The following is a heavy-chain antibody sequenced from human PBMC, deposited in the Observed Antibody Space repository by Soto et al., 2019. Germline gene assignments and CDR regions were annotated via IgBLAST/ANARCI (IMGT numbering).Heavy chain of an antibody. CDR1: GGSISSYY. J-gene: IGHJ3*02. D-gene: IGHD3-22*01. CDR3: ARGRGGYYDSSGYLGAFDI. CDR2: IYYSGST. Sequence: SETLSLTCTVSGGSISSYYWSWIRQPPGKGLEWIGYIYYSGSTNYNPSLKSRVTISVDTSKNQFSLKLSSVTAADTAVYYCARGRGGYYDSSGYLGAFDIWGQGTMVTVSS. V-gene: IGHV4-59*08.